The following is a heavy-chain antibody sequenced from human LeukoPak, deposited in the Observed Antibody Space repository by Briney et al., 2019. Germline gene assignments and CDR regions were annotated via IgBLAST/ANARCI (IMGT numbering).Heavy chain of an antibody. CDR1: GLTVSSSY. D-gene: IGHD4-17*01. V-gene: IGHV3-53*01. CDR2: IYSAGFT. CDR3: ATRPPGDYPYLDF. Sequence: PGGSLRLSCAVSGLTVSSSYMTWVRQAPGKGLEWVSLIYSAGFTYYAESVKGRFTISRDNPKNTLYLQMNSLRAEDTAVYFCATRPPGDYPYLDFWGQGSLVTVSS. J-gene: IGHJ4*02.